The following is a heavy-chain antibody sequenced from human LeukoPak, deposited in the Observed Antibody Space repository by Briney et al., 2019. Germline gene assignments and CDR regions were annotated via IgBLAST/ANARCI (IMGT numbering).Heavy chain of an antibody. CDR3: ASIYYDILTGYGWFDP. J-gene: IGHJ5*02. Sequence: PSETLSLTCTVSGGSISSYYWSWIRQPPGKGLEWIGYIYYSGSTNYNPSLKSRVTISVHTSKNQFSLKLSSVTAADTAAYYCASIYYDILTGYGWFDPWGQGTLVTVSS. CDR2: IYYSGST. CDR1: GGSISSYY. D-gene: IGHD3-9*01. V-gene: IGHV4-59*08.